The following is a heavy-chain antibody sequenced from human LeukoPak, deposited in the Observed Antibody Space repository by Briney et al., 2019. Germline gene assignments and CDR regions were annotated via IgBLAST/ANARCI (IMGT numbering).Heavy chain of an antibody. J-gene: IGHJ4*02. Sequence: SETLSLTCTVSGGSISSSSYYWGWIRQPPGKGLEWIGSIYYSGSTYYNPSLKSRVTISVDTSKNQFSLKLSSVTAADTAVYYCATRGYYGSGSYYSDHYFDYWGQGTLVTVSS. V-gene: IGHV4-39*07. CDR1: GGSISSSSYY. CDR3: ATRGYYGSGSYYSDHYFDY. D-gene: IGHD3-10*01. CDR2: IYYSGST.